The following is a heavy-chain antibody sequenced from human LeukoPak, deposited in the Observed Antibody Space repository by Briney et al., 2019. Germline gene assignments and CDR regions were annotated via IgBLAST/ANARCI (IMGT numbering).Heavy chain of an antibody. V-gene: IGHV3-23*01. CDR1: GFTFSSYA. Sequence: GGSLRLSCAASGFTFSSYAMTWVRQAPGKGLEWVSAISSSSDSIYYTDSVKGRFTISRDNSKNTLYLHMNSLRAEDTAVYYCAKDTANRDFWSGYSDYWGQGTLVTVSS. CDR2: ISSSSDSI. D-gene: IGHD3-3*01. J-gene: IGHJ4*02. CDR3: AKDTANRDFWSGYSDY.